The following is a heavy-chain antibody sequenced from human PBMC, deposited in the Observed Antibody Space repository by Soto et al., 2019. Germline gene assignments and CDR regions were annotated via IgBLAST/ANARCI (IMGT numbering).Heavy chain of an antibody. V-gene: IGHV1-3*01. J-gene: IGHJ6*02. CDR1: GYTYTSYA. CDR2: INAGNGNT. CDR3: ASSATTADYYYGMDV. Sequence: GASVKVSCKDSGYTYTSYAIHWVRQEHGQRLEWMGWINAGNGNTKYSQKFQGRVTITRDTSASTASMELSSLRSEDTAVYYCASSATTADYYYGMDVWGQGTTVTV. D-gene: IGHD1-26*01.